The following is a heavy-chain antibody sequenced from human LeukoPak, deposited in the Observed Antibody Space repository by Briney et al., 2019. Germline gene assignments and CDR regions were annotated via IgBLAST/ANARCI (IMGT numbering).Heavy chain of an antibody. CDR3: ASTYSSSPGNWFDP. V-gene: IGHV4-59*01. J-gene: IGHJ5*02. D-gene: IGHD6-6*01. CDR1: GGSISSYY. CDR2: IYYSGST. Sequence: PSETLSLTCTVSGGSISSYYWSWIRQPPGKGLEWSGYIYYSGSTNYNPSLKSRVTISVDTSKNQFSLKLSSVTAADTAVYYCASTYSSSPGNWFDPWGQGTLVTVSS.